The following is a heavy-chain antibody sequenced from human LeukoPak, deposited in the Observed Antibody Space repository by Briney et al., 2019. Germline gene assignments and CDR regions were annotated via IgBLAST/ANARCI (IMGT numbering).Heavy chain of an antibody. V-gene: IGHV3-33*01. Sequence: GGSLRLSCAASGFTFSSYGMHWVRQAPGKGLEWVAVIWYDGSNKYYADSVKGRFTISRDNSKNTLYLQMNSLRAEDTAVYYCARDDYSSSWFGETLRYDYWGQGTLVTVSS. CDR2: IWYDGSNK. J-gene: IGHJ4*02. CDR1: GFTFSSYG. D-gene: IGHD6-13*01. CDR3: ARDDYSSSWFGETLRYDY.